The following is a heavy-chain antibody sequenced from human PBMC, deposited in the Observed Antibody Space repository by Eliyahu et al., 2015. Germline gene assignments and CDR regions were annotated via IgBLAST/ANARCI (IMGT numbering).Heavy chain of an antibody. Sequence: GLVQPGGSLRLSCVASGFSFTGYWIHWVRQAPGKGLEWVSRIDGDGTGTIYADSXKGRFTISRDNARNTVYLQMNSLRVEDTAVYYCVRDLDMAWGSGGFDYWGQGTLVPVSS. CDR2: IDGDGTGT. CDR3: VRDLDMAWGSGGFDY. J-gene: IGHJ4*02. D-gene: IGHD7-27*01. V-gene: IGHV3-74*01. CDR1: GFSFTGYW.